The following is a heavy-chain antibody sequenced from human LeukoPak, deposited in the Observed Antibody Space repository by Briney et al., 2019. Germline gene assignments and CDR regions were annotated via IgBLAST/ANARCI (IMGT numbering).Heavy chain of an antibody. CDR2: IRSIGGST. V-gene: IGHV3-64D*06. CDR1: GFTFSSYT. J-gene: IGHJ4*02. D-gene: IGHD6-19*01. CDR3: VKDGDSAGWYYYFDY. Sequence: QPGESLRLSCSASGFTFSSYTMHWVRQAPGKGLEYVSGIRSIGGSTNYADSVKGRFTISRDNSKNTVYLRMSSLRAEDTAVYYCVKDGDSAGWYYYFDYWGQGTLVTVSS.